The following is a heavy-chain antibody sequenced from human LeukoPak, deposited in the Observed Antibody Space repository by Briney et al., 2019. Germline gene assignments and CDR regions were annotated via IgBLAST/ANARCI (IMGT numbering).Heavy chain of an antibody. D-gene: IGHD2-2*01. CDR2: IKSKTDGGTT. J-gene: IGHJ5*02. CDR3: TVPAARYNWFDP. Sequence: GGSLRLSCAASGFTFSNAWMSWVRQAPGKGLEWVGRIKSKTDGGTTDYAAPVKGRFTISRDDSKNTLYLQMNSLKTEDTAVYYCTVPAARYNWFDPWGQGTLVTVFS. CDR1: GFTFSNAW. V-gene: IGHV3-15*01.